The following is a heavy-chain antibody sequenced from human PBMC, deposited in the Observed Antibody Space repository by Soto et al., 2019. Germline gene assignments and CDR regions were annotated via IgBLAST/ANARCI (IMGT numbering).Heavy chain of an antibody. J-gene: IGHJ4*02. CDR3: ARSNYYDSSGYYFEAEGPPDY. Sequence: QVQLVQSGAEVKKPGSSVKVSCKASGGTFSSYAISWVRQAPGQGLEWMGGIIPIFGTANYAQKFQGRVTITADESTRTAYMELSILRSEDTAVYYRARSNYYDSSGYYFEAEGPPDYWGQGTLVTVSS. D-gene: IGHD3-22*01. CDR1: GGTFSSYA. V-gene: IGHV1-69*12. CDR2: IIPIFGTA.